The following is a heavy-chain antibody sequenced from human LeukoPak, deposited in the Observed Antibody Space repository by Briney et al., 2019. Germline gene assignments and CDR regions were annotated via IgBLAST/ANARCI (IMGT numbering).Heavy chain of an antibody. J-gene: IGHJ1*01. Sequence: ASVKVSCKAPGYTFTGYYMHWIRQAPGQGLEWMGWIYPNSGGTNYAQKFQGRVIMTRDTSISTAYMDLSRLRSDDTAVYYCAREVRPYCSNGICYNLPYFQHWGQGTLVTVSS. D-gene: IGHD2-8*01. CDR3: AREVRPYCSNGICYNLPYFQH. CDR1: GYTFTGYY. CDR2: IYPNSGGT. V-gene: IGHV1-2*02.